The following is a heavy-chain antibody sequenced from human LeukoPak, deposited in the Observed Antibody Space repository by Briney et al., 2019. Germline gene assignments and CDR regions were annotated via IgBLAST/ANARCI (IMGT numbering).Heavy chain of an antibody. Sequence: ASVKVSCKASGYTFTSYYMHWVRQAPGQGLEWMGIINPSGGSTSYAQKLQGRVTMTTDTSTSTAYMELRSLRSDDTAVYYCARDRGYPNNWFDPWGQGTLVTVSS. V-gene: IGHV1-46*01. CDR2: INPSGGST. CDR3: ARDRGYPNNWFDP. CDR1: GYTFTSYY. J-gene: IGHJ5*02. D-gene: IGHD6-13*01.